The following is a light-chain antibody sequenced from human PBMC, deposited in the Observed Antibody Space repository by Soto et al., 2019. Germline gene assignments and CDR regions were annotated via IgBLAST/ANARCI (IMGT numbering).Light chain of an antibody. CDR2: LGS. CDR1: RSLLHSNGYNY. V-gene: IGKV2-28*01. J-gene: IGKJ4*01. CDR3: MQALQALPLT. Sequence: DIVMTQSPLPLPVTPGEPASISCRPSRSLLHSNGYNYLDWYLQKPGQSPHLLIYLGSNRASGVPDRFSGSGSGTDFTLKISRVEAEDVGVYYCMQALQALPLTFGGGTKVDIK.